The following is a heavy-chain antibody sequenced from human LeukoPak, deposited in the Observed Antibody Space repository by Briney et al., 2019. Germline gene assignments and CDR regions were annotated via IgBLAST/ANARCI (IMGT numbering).Heavy chain of an antibody. D-gene: IGHD2-21*02. CDR3: ARHAYCGGDCYSYIQH. V-gene: IGHV4-59*08. J-gene: IGHJ1*01. Sequence: PSETLSLTCTVSGGSTIGYYWSWIRQPPGKGLEWIGYIYYSGTTNYNPSLKSRVTISIDMSKNQFSLRLSSATAADTAVYYCARHAYCGGDCYSYIQHWGQGTLVTVSS. CDR1: GGSTIGYY. CDR2: IYYSGTT.